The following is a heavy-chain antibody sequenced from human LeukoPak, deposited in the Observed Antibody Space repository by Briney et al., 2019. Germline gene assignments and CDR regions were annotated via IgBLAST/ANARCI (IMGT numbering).Heavy chain of an antibody. V-gene: IGHV3-48*03. J-gene: IGHJ6*04. CDR1: GFTFSIYA. D-gene: IGHD3-10*02. Sequence: PGGSLRLSCAASGFTFSIYAMSWVRQAPGKGLEWVSYISSSDSTIYYADSVKGRFTISRDNAKNSLYLQMNSLRAEDTAVYYCAELGITMIGGVWGKGTTVTISS. CDR2: ISSSDSTI. CDR3: AELGITMIGGV.